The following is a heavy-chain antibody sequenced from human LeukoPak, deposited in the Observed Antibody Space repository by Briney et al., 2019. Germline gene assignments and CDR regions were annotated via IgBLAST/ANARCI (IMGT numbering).Heavy chain of an antibody. CDR1: GFTVSSNY. V-gene: IGHV3-21*01. D-gene: IGHD3-10*01. CDR3: ARDYGRRAKYGSGSPFDY. CDR2: ISSSSSYI. J-gene: IGHJ4*02. Sequence: PGGSLRLSCAASGFTVSSNYMSWVRQAPGKGLEWVSSISSSSSYIYYADSVKGRFTISRDNAKNSLYLQMNSLRAEDTAVYYCARDYGRRAKYGSGSPFDYWGQGTLVTVSS.